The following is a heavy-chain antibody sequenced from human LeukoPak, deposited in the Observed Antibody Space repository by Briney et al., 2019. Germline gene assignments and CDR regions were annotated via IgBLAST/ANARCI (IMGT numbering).Heavy chain of an antibody. V-gene: IGHV5-51*01. Sequence: GESLKISCKGSGYSFTSYWIGWVRQMPGKGLEWMGIIYPGDSDTRYSPSFQGQVTISAGKSISTAYLQWSSLKASDTAMYYCARHSGAYYYGSGSKNWYFDLWGRGTLVTVSS. CDR3: ARHSGAYYYGSGSKNWYFDL. J-gene: IGHJ2*01. CDR1: GYSFTSYW. CDR2: IYPGDSDT. D-gene: IGHD3-10*01.